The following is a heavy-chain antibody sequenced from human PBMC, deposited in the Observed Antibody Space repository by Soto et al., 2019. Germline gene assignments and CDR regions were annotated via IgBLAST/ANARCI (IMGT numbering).Heavy chain of an antibody. D-gene: IGHD3-10*01. Sequence: SETLSVTCTVSGGSISSYYWSWSRQPPWKGLEWIGYIYYSGSTNYNPSLKSRVTISVDTSKNQFSLKLSSVTAADTAVYYCARVWGGAFDIWGQGTMVTVSS. CDR2: IYYSGST. CDR3: ARVWGGAFDI. CDR1: GGSISSYY. J-gene: IGHJ3*02. V-gene: IGHV4-59*01.